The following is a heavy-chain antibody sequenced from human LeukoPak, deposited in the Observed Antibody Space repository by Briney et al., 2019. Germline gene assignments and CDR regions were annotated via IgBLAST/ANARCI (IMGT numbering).Heavy chain of an antibody. J-gene: IGHJ4*02. CDR1: GFTFSSYE. D-gene: IGHD6-13*01. Sequence: GGSLRLSCAASGFTFSSYEMNWVRQAPGKGLEWVSYISSSGSTIYYADSVKGRFTISRDNAKNSLYLQMNSLRAEDTALYYCARGPIAAADYYFDYWGQGTLVTVSS. CDR3: ARGPIAAADYYFDY. CDR2: ISSSGSTI. V-gene: IGHV3-48*03.